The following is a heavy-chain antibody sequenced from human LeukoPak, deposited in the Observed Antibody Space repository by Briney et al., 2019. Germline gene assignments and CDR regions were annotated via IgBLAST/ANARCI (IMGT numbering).Heavy chain of an antibody. J-gene: IGHJ4*02. D-gene: IGHD3-3*01. CDR2: ISGSSTYI. Sequence: GGSLRLSCVGSGFSFSGNSMNWVRQAPGKGLEWVSGISGSSTYIYYADSVQGRFTISRDNAKNSLYLQMDSLRAEDTSVYYCARDFVSSGYYFDYWGQGTQVTVSS. V-gene: IGHV3-21*01. CDR3: ARDFVSSGYYFDY. CDR1: GFSFSGNS.